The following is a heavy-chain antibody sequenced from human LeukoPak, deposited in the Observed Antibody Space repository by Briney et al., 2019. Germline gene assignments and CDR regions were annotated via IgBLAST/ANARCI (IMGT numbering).Heavy chain of an antibody. CDR1: GGSISNADYY. J-gene: IGHJ4*01. CDR2: IFYGERN. Sequence: PSETLSLTCSVSGGSISNADYYWGWIRQAPGKGLEWIGSIFYGERNHYNPSLKSRATMSVDTSKNQFSLKLTSVTAADAAMYYCARQLPTAAADTRGYFEYGGQGAVVTVSS. V-gene: IGHV4-39*01. CDR3: ARQLPTAAADTRGYFEY. D-gene: IGHD6-13*01.